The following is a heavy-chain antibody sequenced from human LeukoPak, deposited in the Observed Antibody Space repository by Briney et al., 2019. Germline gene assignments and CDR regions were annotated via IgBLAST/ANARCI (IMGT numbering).Heavy chain of an antibody. J-gene: IGHJ3*02. V-gene: IGHV4-59*01. CDR1: GGSISSCY. D-gene: IGHD4-11*01. CDR3: ARAKTYSNYPFDI. CDR2: IYYSGST. Sequence: SETLSLTCTVSGGSISSCYWSWIRQPPGKGLEWIGNIYYSGSTNYNPSLKSRVTISVDTSKNQFSLKLSSVTAADTAVYYCARAKTYSNYPFDIWGQGTMVTVSS.